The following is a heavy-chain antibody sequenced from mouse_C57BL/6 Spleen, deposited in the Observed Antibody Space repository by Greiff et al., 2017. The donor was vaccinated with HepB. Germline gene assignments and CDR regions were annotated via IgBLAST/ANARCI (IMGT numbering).Heavy chain of an antibody. D-gene: IGHD2-1*01. CDR2: ISDGGSYT. CDR3: ARDYYGNYDYFDY. CDR1: GFTFSSYA. V-gene: IGHV5-4*01. Sequence: EVQRVESGGGLVKPGGSLKLSCAASGFTFSSYAMSWVRQTPEKRLEWVATISDGGSYTYYPDNVKGRFTTSRDNAKNNLYLQMSHPKSEDTAMYYCARDYYGNYDYFDYWGQGTTLTVSS. J-gene: IGHJ2*01.